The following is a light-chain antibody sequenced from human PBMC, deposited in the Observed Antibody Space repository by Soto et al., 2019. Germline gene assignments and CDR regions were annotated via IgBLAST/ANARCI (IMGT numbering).Light chain of an antibody. Sequence: DVQMTQSPSTLSASVGDRVTITCRASQSVNNWLAWYLQKPGQAPKLLIYKASTLESGVPSRFSGSGYGTEFTLPISSLQPDDFATYYCQHYNSYSPWTFGQGTKVDIK. CDR2: KAS. CDR1: QSVNNW. CDR3: QHYNSYSPWT. J-gene: IGKJ1*01. V-gene: IGKV1-5*03.